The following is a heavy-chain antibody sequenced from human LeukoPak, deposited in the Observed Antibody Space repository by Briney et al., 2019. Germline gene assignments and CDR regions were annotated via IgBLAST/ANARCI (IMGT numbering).Heavy chain of an antibody. CDR1: GFTFSSYA. CDR2: ISYDGSNK. Sequence: PGGSLRLSCAASGFTFSSYAMHWVRQAPGKGLEWVAVISYDGSNKYYADSVKGRFTISRENSKNTLYLQMNSLRAEDTAVYYCARDFYSSGWHYFDYWGQGTLVTVSS. V-gene: IGHV3-30-3*01. D-gene: IGHD6-19*01. CDR3: ARDFYSSGWHYFDY. J-gene: IGHJ4*02.